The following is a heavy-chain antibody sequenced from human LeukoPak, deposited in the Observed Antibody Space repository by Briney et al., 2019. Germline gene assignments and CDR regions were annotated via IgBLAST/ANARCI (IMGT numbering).Heavy chain of an antibody. J-gene: IGHJ4*02. CDR2: INPNSGGT. CDR3: ATLRYFDWLTKALDY. CDR1: GYTFTGYY. V-gene: IGHV1-2*02. Sequence: GSVKVSCKASGYTFTGYYMHWVRQAPGQGLEWMGWINPNSGGTNYAQKFQGRVTMTRDTSISTAYMELSRLRSDDTAVYYCATLRYFDWLTKALDYWGQGTLVTVSS. D-gene: IGHD3-9*01.